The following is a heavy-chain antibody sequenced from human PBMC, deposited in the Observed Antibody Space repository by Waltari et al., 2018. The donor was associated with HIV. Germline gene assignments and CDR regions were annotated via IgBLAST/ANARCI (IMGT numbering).Heavy chain of an antibody. CDR2: IYSGGST. CDR3: AREADSAYYYYGMDV. D-gene: IGHD1-26*01. Sequence: EVQLVESGGGLVQPGGSLRLSCAASGFTVRSHYMSWVRQAPGKGLEWVSVIYSGGSTYYADSVKGRFTISRDNSKNTLYLQMNSLRAEDTAVYYCAREADSAYYYYGMDVWGQGTTVTVSS. V-gene: IGHV3-66*02. J-gene: IGHJ6*02. CDR1: GFTVRSHY.